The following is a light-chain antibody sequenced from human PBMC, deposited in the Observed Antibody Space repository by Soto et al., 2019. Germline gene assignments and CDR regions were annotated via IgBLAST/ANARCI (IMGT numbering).Light chain of an antibody. CDR3: SSYAVSNTWV. J-gene: IGLJ3*02. CDR1: SSDIGVYDY. Sequence: QSALTQPPSASGSPGQSVTISCTGTSSDIGVYDYVSWYQQKSGKAPKLMIFEVSRRPSGVPDRFSGSKSGNTASLTVSGLPAEDEGDYYCSSYAVSNTWVFGGGTKLTVL. CDR2: EVS. V-gene: IGLV2-8*01.